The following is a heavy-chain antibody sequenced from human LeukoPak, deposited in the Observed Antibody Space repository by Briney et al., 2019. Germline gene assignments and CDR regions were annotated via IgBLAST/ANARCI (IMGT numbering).Heavy chain of an antibody. Sequence: GGSLRLSCAASGFTFNTAWMHWVRQAPGKGLVWVSRIYGDGSDTTYADSVKGRFTISRDNARNTLYLQMSSLRAEDTAVYYCATDSGHGFSFWGQGTMVTVSS. CDR2: IYGDGSDT. D-gene: IGHD3/OR15-3a*01. V-gene: IGHV3-74*01. CDR3: ATDSGHGFSF. CDR1: GFTFNTAW. J-gene: IGHJ3*01.